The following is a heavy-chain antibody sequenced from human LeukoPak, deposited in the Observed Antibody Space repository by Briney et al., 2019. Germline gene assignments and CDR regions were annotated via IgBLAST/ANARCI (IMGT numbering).Heavy chain of an antibody. CDR1: GFTFSSYW. D-gene: IGHD5-24*01. CDR2: ISSSSIYI. Sequence: GGSLRPSCAASGFTFSSYWMSWVRQAPGKGLEWVSSISSSSIYIYYADSLKGRFTISRDNAKNSLYLQMNSLRAEDTALYYCARGRRDGYNLIDAFDIWGQGTMVTVSS. V-gene: IGHV3-21*01. CDR3: ARGRRDGYNLIDAFDI. J-gene: IGHJ3*02.